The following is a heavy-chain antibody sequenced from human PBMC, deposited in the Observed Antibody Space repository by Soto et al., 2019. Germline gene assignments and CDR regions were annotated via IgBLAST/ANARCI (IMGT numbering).Heavy chain of an antibody. V-gene: IGHV3-30*18. CDR1: GFTFKNYG. CDR2: IVYDGSYK. CDR3: GKDAYFYGSGGSFEGGYFDY. J-gene: IGHJ4*02. Sequence: QVQLVESGGGVVQPGRSLRLSCVVSGFTFKNYGMHWVRQAPGKGLEWVAVIVYDGSYKYYADSVQGRFTITRGNSKNTLYMQMNSLRAEDTAVYYCGKDAYFYGSGGSFEGGYFDYWGEGTVVTVSS. D-gene: IGHD3-22*01.